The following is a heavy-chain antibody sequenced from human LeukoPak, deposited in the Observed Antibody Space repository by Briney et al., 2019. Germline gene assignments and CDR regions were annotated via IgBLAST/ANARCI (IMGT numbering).Heavy chain of an antibody. J-gene: IGHJ4*02. V-gene: IGHV3-73*01. Sequence: PGGSLILSCAASGFTFSGSPILWVRQAPGKGLEWVGRIRSKADNYATAYAASVQGRCTISRDDSKSTAYLQLNSLKTEDTAVYYCTQSNYGGQGALVTVSS. CDR1: GFTFSGSP. CDR2: IRSKADNYAT. CDR3: TQSNY.